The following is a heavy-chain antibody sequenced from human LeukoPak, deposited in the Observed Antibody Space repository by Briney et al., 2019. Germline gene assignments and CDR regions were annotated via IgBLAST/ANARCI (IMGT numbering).Heavy chain of an antibody. CDR1: GFAFSSYC. V-gene: IGHV3-33*06. CDR3: AKDLIYSSGWYKGSDAFDI. J-gene: IGHJ3*02. Sequence: PGGSLRLSCEVSGFAFSSYCMNWVRQAPGKGLEWVAVIWYDGSNKYYADSVKGRFTISRDNSKNTLYLQMNSLRAEDTAVYYCAKDLIYSSGWYKGSDAFDIWGQGTMVTVSS. D-gene: IGHD6-19*01. CDR2: IWYDGSNK.